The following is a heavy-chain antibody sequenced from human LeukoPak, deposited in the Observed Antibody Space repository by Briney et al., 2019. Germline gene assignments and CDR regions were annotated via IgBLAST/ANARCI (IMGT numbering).Heavy chain of an antibody. CDR2: IYYSGST. CDR3: ARGPLVAAATPGFDY. Sequence: SETLSLTCTVSGGSISSYYWSWIRQPPGKGLEWIGYIYYSGSTNYNPSLKSRVTISVDTSKNQFSLKLSSVTAADTAVYYCARGPLVAAATPGFDYWGQGTLVTVSS. J-gene: IGHJ4*02. V-gene: IGHV4-59*01. D-gene: IGHD2-15*01. CDR1: GGSISSYY.